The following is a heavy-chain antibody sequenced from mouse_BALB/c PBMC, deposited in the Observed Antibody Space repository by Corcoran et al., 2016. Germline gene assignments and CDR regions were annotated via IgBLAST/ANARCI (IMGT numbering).Heavy chain of an antibody. J-gene: IGHJ3*01. V-gene: IGHV9-1*02. CDR1: GYTFTNYG. Sequence: QIQLVQSGPELKKPGETVKISCKASGYTFTNYGMNWMKQAPGKGLKWMGWINTYTGEPTYADDFKGRFAFSLETSASTAYLQINNLKNEDMATYFCASLLPSFAYWGQGTLVTVSA. CDR2: INTYTGEP. D-gene: IGHD2-1*01. CDR3: ASLLPSFAY.